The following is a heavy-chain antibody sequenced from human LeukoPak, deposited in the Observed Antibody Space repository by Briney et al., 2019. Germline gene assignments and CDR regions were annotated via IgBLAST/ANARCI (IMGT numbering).Heavy chain of an antibody. D-gene: IGHD3-3*01. CDR3: AEGSSVQTILRFLEWLLYLDY. CDR1: GFTFSSYA. J-gene: IGHJ4*02. CDR2: ISGSGGST. V-gene: IGHV3-23*01. Sequence: GGSLRLSCAASGFTFSSYAMSWVRQAPGKGLEWVSAISGSGGSTYYADSVKGRFTISRDNSKNTLYLQMNSLRAEDTAVYYCAEGSSVQTILRFLEWLLYLDYWGQGTLVTVSS.